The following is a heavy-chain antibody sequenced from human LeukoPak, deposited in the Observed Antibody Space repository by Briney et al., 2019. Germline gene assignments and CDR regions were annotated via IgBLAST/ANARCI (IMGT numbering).Heavy chain of an antibody. J-gene: IGHJ4*02. CDR1: GFTFRIYA. Sequence: GGSLRLSCAASGFTFRIYAMSWVRQAPGKGLEWVSAISGSGGSTYYAGSVKGRFTISRDKSKNTLYLQMNSRRAEDTAVYYCAKDYYYDSSGYYWVYDYWGQGTLVTVSS. CDR2: ISGSGGST. D-gene: IGHD3-22*01. CDR3: AKDYYYDSSGYYWVYDY. V-gene: IGHV3-23*01.